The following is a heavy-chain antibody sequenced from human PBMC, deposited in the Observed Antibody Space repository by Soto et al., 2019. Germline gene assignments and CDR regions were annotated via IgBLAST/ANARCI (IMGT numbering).Heavy chain of an antibody. CDR1: GVAFSFYS. Sequence: EMALLESGGGLVQPGGSLRLSCEVSGVAFSFYSMSWVRQAPGKGLEWVASISGNGATTYYAASGKGRFTFSRDNSKNTVHLQMNSLRGEDTAVYYCAKDPAGFTSGWEFFDFWGQGTLVTVSS. D-gene: IGHD6-19*01. CDR3: AKDPAGFTSGWEFFDF. V-gene: IGHV3-23*01. J-gene: IGHJ4*02. CDR2: ISGNGATT.